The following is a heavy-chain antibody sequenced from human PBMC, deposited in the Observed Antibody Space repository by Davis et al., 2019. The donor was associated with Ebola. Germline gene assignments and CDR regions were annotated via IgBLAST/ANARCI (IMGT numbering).Heavy chain of an antibody. D-gene: IGHD6-6*01. Sequence: GESLKISCQGSGYSFSDYWIGWVRQMPGKGLEWMGIIYPGDSDTRYSPSLQGQVTISADKSTSTAYLQWSSLEASDTAIYYCARHSSVATREGSDYWGQGTLVTVSS. CDR1: GYSFSDYW. V-gene: IGHV5-51*01. CDR3: ARHSSVATREGSDY. CDR2: IYPGDSDT. J-gene: IGHJ4*02.